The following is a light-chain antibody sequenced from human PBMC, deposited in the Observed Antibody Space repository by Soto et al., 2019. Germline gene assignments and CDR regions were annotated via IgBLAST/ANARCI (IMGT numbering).Light chain of an antibody. Sequence: QAVVTQEPSFSVSPGGTVTLTCGLSSGSVSINYYPSWYQQTPGQAPRTLIYSTNTRSSGVPDRFSGSILGNKAALTITGAQADDESDYYCVLYMGSGISVFGGGTQLTVL. CDR1: SGSVSINYY. V-gene: IGLV8-61*01. J-gene: IGLJ3*02. CDR3: VLYMGSGISV. CDR2: STN.